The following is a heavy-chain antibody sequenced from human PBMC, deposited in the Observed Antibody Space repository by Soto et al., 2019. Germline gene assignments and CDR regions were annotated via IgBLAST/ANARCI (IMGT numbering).Heavy chain of an antibody. J-gene: IGHJ4*02. V-gene: IGHV1-69*13. CDR2: IVPVFGRP. D-gene: IGHD5-12*01. CDR1: GGSFSNLG. CDR3: AREGSGYNF. Sequence: VASVKVSCKASGGSFSNLGISWVRQAPGQGLEWMGGIVPVFGRPNYAQRFRGRLTNTADESTSTGYMELISLRSDDTAVYYCAREGSGYNFWGQGTQVTVSS.